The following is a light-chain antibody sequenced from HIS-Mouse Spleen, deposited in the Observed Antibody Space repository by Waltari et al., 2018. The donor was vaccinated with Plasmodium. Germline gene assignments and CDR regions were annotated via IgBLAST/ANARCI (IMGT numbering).Light chain of an antibody. CDR2: AAS. Sequence: AIQMTQSLSSPSASVGDRVTITCRASQGIRNDLGWYQQKPGKAPKLLISAASSLQSGVPSRFSGSGSGTDFTLTISSLQPEDFATYYCLQDYNYPYTFGQGTKLEIK. CDR3: LQDYNYPYT. J-gene: IGKJ2*01. CDR1: QGIRND. V-gene: IGKV1-6*01.